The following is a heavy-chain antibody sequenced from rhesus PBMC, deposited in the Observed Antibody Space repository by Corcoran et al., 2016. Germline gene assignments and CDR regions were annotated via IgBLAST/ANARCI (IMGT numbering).Heavy chain of an antibody. J-gene: IGHJ1*01. D-gene: IGHD3-3*01. V-gene: IGHV2S1*01. Sequence: QVTLKESGPALVKPTQTLTLTCTFSGFSLSTSGMGVGWIRQPSRKTLEWLATIYWNDDKYYSTSLKSRLTISKATSKNQVVLTMTNMDPVDTAAYYCARLDYNIWTGYYKGFEFWGQGALVTVSS. CDR2: IYWNDDK. CDR3: ARLDYNIWTGYYKGFEF. CDR1: GFSLSTSGMG.